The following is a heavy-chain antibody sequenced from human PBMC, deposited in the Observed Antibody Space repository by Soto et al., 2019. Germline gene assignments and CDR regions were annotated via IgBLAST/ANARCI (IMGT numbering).Heavy chain of an antibody. Sequence: ASVKVSCKVSGYTLTELSMHWVRQAPGKGLEWMGGFDPEDGETIYAQKFQGRVTMTEDTSTDTAYMELSSLRSEDTAVYYCATDQRSSGSYPRAPVPSAFDIWGQGTMVTVSS. J-gene: IGHJ3*02. D-gene: IGHD1-26*01. CDR3: ATDQRSSGSYPRAPVPSAFDI. V-gene: IGHV1-24*01. CDR2: FDPEDGET. CDR1: GYTLTELS.